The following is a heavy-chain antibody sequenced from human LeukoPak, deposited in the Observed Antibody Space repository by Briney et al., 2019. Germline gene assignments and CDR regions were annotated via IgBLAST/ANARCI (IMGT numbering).Heavy chain of an antibody. D-gene: IGHD1-26*01. CDR1: GYTFTGYY. J-gene: IGHJ4*02. CDR3: AREDSGSYGSQPE. CDR2: INPNSGGT. Sequence: ASVKVSCKASGYTFTGYYMHWVRQAPGQGLEWMGWINPNSGGTNYAQKFQGRVTMTRDTSISTAYMELSRLRSDDTAVYYCAREDSGSYGSQPEWGQGTLVTASS. V-gene: IGHV1-2*02.